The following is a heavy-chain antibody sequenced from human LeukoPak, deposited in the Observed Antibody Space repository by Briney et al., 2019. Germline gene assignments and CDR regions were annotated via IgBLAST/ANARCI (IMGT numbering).Heavy chain of an antibody. CDR1: GFTFSSYW. CDR2: IASDGSST. J-gene: IGHJ4*02. D-gene: IGHD3-22*01. CDR3: AKGDYCDSSGYSYY. V-gene: IGHV3-74*01. Sequence: SGGSLRLSCAASGFTFSSYWMNWVRQAPGKGLVWVSRIASDGSSTTYADSVKGRFTISRDNSKNTLYLQMNSLRAEDTAVYYCAKGDYCDSSGYSYYWGQGTLVTVSS.